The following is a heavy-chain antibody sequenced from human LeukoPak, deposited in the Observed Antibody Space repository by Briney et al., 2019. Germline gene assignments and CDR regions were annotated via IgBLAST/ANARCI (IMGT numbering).Heavy chain of an antibody. CDR1: GDSISNGVKY. J-gene: IGHJ4*02. D-gene: IGHD2-2*01. Sequence: SETLSLTCTVSGDSISNGVKYWSWIRQHPGRGLEWIGYIYHSGRSYYNPSLKSRITMSVDTSKNQFSLNLSSVTAADTAVYYCARHLHGLVVPAAIDYWGQGTLVTVSS. V-gene: IGHV4-31*03. CDR3: ARHLHGLVVPAAIDY. CDR2: IYHSGRS.